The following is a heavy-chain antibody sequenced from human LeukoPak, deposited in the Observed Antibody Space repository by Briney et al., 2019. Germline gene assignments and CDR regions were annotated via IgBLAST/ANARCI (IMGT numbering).Heavy chain of an antibody. CDR2: ISAYNGNT. V-gene: IGHV1-18*04. D-gene: IGHD4-17*01. J-gene: IGHJ4*02. CDR1: GYTFTSYG. CDR3: ARDLGLDGDYPYYFDY. Sequence: ASVKVSCKASGYTFTSYGISWVRQAPGQGLEWMGWISAYNGNTNYAQKLQGRVTMTTDTSTSTAYMELRSLRSDDTAVYYCARDLGLDGDYPYYFDYWGQGTLVTVSS.